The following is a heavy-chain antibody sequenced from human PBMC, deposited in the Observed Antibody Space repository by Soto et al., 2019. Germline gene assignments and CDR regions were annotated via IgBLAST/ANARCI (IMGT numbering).Heavy chain of an antibody. J-gene: IGHJ3*02. CDR1: GGSISSYY. CDR3: ARGPTPDFDI. Sequence: SETLSLTCTVSGGSISSYYCSWIRQPPGKGLEWIGYIYHTGSTNYNPSLKSRVTISLDTSKNQFSLKLSSVTAADTAVYYCARGPTPDFDIWGQGTLVTVSS. V-gene: IGHV4-59*01. CDR2: IYHTGST.